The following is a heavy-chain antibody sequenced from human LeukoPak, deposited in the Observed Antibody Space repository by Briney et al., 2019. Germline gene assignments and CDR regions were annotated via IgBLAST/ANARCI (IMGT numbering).Heavy chain of an antibody. J-gene: IGHJ4*02. CDR3: ANDLPGRVWFDF. Sequence: PGGSLRLSCAASGFTFSSYAMSWVRQAPGKGLEWVSSISGSGHNTYYADSAKGRFTVSRDNSKNTLYLQMNSLRVEDTAVYHCANDLPGRVWFDFWGQGTLVTVSS. CDR2: ISGSGHNT. V-gene: IGHV3-23*01. D-gene: IGHD3-16*01. CDR1: GFTFSSYA.